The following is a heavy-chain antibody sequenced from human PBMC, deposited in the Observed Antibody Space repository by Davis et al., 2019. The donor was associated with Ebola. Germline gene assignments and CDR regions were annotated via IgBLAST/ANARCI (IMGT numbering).Heavy chain of an antibody. D-gene: IGHD3-3*01. J-gene: IGHJ4*02. V-gene: IGHV4-59*12. CDR2: IYYSGNT. CDR1: GGSIISYY. CDR3: ASDLGYYGFWNAPSFYY. Sequence: SETLSLTCTVSGGSIISYYWSWFRQPPGKGLEWIGYIYYSGNTNYNPSLKSRVSISVDTSRHQFSLRLKSVTAADTAVYYCASDLGYYGFWNAPSFYYWGQGIPVTVSS.